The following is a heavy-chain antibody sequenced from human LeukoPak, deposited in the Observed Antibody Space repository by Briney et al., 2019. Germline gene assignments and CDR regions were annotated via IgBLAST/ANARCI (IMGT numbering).Heavy chain of an antibody. CDR3: ARDFNYYDSSGALDY. J-gene: IGHJ4*02. V-gene: IGHV3-30-3*01. CDR2: ISYDGSNK. D-gene: IGHD3-22*01. CDR1: GFTFSSYA. Sequence: QPGGSLRLSCAASGFTFSSYAMHWVRQAPGKGLEWVAVISYDGSNKYYADPVKGRFTISRDNSKNTLYLQMNSLRAEDTAVYYCARDFNYYDSSGALDYWGQGTLVTVSS.